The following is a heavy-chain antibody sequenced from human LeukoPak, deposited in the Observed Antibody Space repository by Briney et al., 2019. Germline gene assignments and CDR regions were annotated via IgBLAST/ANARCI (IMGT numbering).Heavy chain of an antibody. CDR3: ARHRIFGVVIILGAFDI. J-gene: IGHJ3*02. CDR1: GVSISSITDY. CDR2: MTSSGSA. V-gene: IGHV4-39*01. D-gene: IGHD3-3*01. Sequence: SETLSLTCTVSGVSISSITDYWGWIRQPPGKGLEWIGGMTSSGSAYYNPSLKSRVTISADKSKNQFSLKLNSVTAADTAVYYCARHRIFGVVIILGAFDIWGQGTMVTVSS.